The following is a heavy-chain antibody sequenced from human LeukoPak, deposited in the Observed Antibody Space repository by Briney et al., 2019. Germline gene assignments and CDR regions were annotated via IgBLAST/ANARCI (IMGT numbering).Heavy chain of an antibody. V-gene: IGHV3-7*01. D-gene: IGHD2-15*01. CDR2: IKKDGSEK. J-gene: IGHJ5*02. CDR1: GFTLSSYW. Sequence: GGSLRLSCAASGFTLSSYWMSWVRQAPGKGLEWVANIKKDGSEKYYVDSVKGRFTISRNNGKNSLYLQMNSLSAEDTAVYYWARGDCSGGSCYYLRNWFDPWGQGTLVTVSS. CDR3: ARGDCSGGSCYYLRNWFDP.